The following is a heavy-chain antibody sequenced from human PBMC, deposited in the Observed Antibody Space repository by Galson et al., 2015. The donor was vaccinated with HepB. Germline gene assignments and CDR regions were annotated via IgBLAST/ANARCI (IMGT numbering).Heavy chain of an antibody. V-gene: IGHV3-74*01. Sequence: SLRLSCAASGFTFSSYWMHWVRQAPGKGLVWVSRINSDGSSTSYADSVKGRFTISRDNAKNTLYLQMNSLRAEDTAVYYCARDVTMVRGVIIRAYNWFDPWGQGTLVTVSS. CDR2: INSDGSST. D-gene: IGHD3-10*01. CDR1: GFTFSSYW. CDR3: ARDVTMVRGVIIRAYNWFDP. J-gene: IGHJ5*02.